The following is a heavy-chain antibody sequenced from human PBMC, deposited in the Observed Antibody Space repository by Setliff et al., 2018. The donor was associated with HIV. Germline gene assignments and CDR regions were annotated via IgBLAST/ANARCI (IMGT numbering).Heavy chain of an antibody. Sequence: PSETLSLTCTVSGGSISTDTYYWAWIRQPPGKGLEWIGSIYHRGNTYHNPSLKSRVTVSVDTSKNQFSLKLSSVTAAGTAVYYCARQSTTSRYFDSRGQGTLVTVSS. CDR2: IYHRGNT. J-gene: IGHJ4*02. D-gene: IGHD2-2*01. CDR3: ARQSTTSRYFDS. V-gene: IGHV4-39*01. CDR1: GGSISTDTYY.